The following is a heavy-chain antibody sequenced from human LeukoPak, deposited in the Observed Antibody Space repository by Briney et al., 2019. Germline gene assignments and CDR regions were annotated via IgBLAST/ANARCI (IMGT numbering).Heavy chain of an antibody. V-gene: IGHV1-8*01. D-gene: IGHD6-19*01. Sequence: ASVKVSCKASGYTFTSYDINWVRQATGQGLEWMGWMNPNSGNTGYAQKFQGRVTMTRNTSISTVYMELSSLRSEDTAVYYCARQRGSGRYKNFDYWGQGTPVTVSS. CDR2: MNPNSGNT. J-gene: IGHJ4*02. CDR3: ARQRGSGRYKNFDY. CDR1: GYTFTSYD.